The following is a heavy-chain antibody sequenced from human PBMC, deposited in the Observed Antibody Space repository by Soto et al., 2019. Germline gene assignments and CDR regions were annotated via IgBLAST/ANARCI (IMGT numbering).Heavy chain of an antibody. Sequence: ESGGGLVKPGGSLRLSCAASGFSFSEYYMSWIRQAPGKGLEWVSYISSGGSPIYYTDSVKGRFTISRDNAENSLYLQMNSLRAEDTAVYYCARDPRYCSGGSCYSAGEDHYYYYLDVWGKGTTVTVSS. D-gene: IGHD2-15*01. V-gene: IGHV3-11*01. CDR2: ISSGGSPI. J-gene: IGHJ6*03. CDR3: ARDPRYCSGGSCYSAGEDHYYYYLDV. CDR1: GFSFSEYY.